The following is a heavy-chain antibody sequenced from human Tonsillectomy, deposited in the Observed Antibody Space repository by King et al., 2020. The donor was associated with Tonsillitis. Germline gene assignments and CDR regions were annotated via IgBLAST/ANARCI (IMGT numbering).Heavy chain of an antibody. CDR2: ISYDGSYK. CDR3: AKDIRDGYNHSWYFDL. CDR1: GFTFSSCD. V-gene: IGHV3-30*18. Sequence: VQLVESGGGVVQPGRSLRLSCAASGFTFSSCDMHWVRQAPGKGLEWVAVISYDGSYKYYADSVKGRFTISRDNSKNTLYLQMNSLRAEDTAVYYWAKDIRDGYNHSWYFDLWGRGTLVTVSS. J-gene: IGHJ2*01. D-gene: IGHD5-24*01.